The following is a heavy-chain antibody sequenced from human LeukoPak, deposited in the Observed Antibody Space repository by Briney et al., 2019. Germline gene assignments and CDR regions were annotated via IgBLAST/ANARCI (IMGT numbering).Heavy chain of an antibody. CDR3: AKDEGRCNGRCP. Sequence: GGSLRLSCAASGFTFTTYALSWVRQAPGKGLEWVSGISASGGDTFYADSVKGRFTISRDNSKNTLSLQMNSLRVEDTATYYCAKDEGRCNGRCPWGQEPLVTVPS. CDR1: GFTFTTYA. CDR2: ISASGGDT. J-gene: IGHJ5*02. D-gene: IGHD2-8*01. V-gene: IGHV3-23*01.